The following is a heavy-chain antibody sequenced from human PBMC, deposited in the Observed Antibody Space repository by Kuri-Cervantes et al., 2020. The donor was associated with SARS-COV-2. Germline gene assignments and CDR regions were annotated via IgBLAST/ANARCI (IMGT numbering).Heavy chain of an antibody. CDR2: INHSGNT. V-gene: IGHV4-34*01. CDR1: GGSFSDYY. Sequence: GSLRLSCAVYGGSFSDYYWSWVRQPPGKGLEWIGEINHSGNTNYDPSLKSRVTISIDTSKNQFSLKLSSVTAADTAVYYCARGGYCSGGSCYGDHYYYYGMDVWGQGTTVTVSS. J-gene: IGHJ6*02. CDR3: ARGGYCSGGSCYGDHYYYYGMDV. D-gene: IGHD2-15*01.